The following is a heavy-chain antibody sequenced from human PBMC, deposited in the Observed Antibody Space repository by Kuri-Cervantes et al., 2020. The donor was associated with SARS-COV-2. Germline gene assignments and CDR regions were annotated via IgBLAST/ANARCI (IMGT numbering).Heavy chain of an antibody. V-gene: IGHV4-30-2*01. Sequence: SETLSLTCTVSGGSISSGGYYWSWIRQPPGKGLEWIGYIYHSGSTYYNPSLKSRVTISVDRSKNQFSLKLSSVTAADTAVYYCARVGYGGEKVFDYWGQGTLVTVFS. CDR1: GGSISSGGYY. CDR3: ARVGYGGEKVFDY. D-gene: IGHD4-23*01. J-gene: IGHJ4*02. CDR2: IYHSGST.